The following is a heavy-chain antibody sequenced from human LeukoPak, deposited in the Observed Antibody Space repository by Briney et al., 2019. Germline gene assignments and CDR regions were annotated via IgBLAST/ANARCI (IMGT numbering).Heavy chain of an antibody. CDR2: ITTNGGRT. Sequence: GGSLRLSCAASGFTFSSYAMHWVRQAPGKGLEYVSAITTNGGRTYYANSVKGRFTISRDNSKNTLYLQMGSLRPEDMAVYYCARDLVVGATAFDFWGQGTLVTVLS. J-gene: IGHJ3*01. V-gene: IGHV3-64*01. CDR1: GFTFSSYA. D-gene: IGHD1-26*01. CDR3: ARDLVVGATAFDF.